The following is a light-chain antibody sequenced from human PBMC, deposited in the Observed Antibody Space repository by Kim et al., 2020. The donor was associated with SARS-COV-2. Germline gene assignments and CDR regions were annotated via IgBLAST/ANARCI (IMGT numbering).Light chain of an antibody. V-gene: IGKV1-39*01. CDR2: AAS. CDR3: QQSYSTPQT. J-gene: IGKJ1*01. Sequence: DIQMTQSPSSLSASVGDRVTITCRASQSISSYLNWYQQKPGKAPKLLIYAASSLQSGVPSRFSGSGSGTYFTLTISSLQPEDFATYYCQQSYSTPQTFGQGTKVDIK. CDR1: QSISSY.